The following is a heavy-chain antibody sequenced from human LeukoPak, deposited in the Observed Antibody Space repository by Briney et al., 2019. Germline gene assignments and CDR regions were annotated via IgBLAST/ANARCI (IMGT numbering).Heavy chain of an antibody. CDR2: IYYSGST. V-gene: IGHV4-59*11. Sequence: ASETLSLTCTVSGGSISSHYWSWIRQPPGKGLEWIGYIYYSGSTNYNPSLKSRVTISVDTSKNQFSLKLSSVTAADTAVYYCARTPAHYYYMDVWGQGTTVIVSS. CDR3: ARTPAHYYYMDV. CDR1: GGSISSHY. J-gene: IGHJ6*03.